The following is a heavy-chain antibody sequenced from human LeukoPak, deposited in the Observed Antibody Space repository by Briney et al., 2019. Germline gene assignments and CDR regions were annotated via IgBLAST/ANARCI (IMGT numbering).Heavy chain of an antibody. CDR2: FDPEDGET. V-gene: IGHV1-24*01. CDR1: GYTLTELS. CDR3: ATDRGYSYGYRGDNPFDY. J-gene: IGHJ4*02. Sequence: ASVKVSCKVSGYTLTELSMHWVRQAPGTGLEWMGGFDPEDGETIYAQNFQCRVTMTEDTSTDTAYMELSSLRSEDTAVYYCATDRGYSYGYRGDNPFDYWGQGTLVTVSS. D-gene: IGHD5-18*01.